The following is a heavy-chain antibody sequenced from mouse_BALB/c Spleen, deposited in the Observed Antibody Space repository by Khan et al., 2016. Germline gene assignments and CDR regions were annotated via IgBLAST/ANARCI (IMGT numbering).Heavy chain of an antibody. J-gene: IGHJ4*01. Sequence: EVELVESGGGLVKPGGSLKLSCAASGFTFSDYYMYWVRQTPEKRLEWVATISDGGSYTYYPDSVKGRFTISRDNAKNNLYLQMRSMKYEDTAMYYCARDKEVRRRTEPYAMDYWGQGTSVTVSS. CDR3: ARDKEVRRRTEPYAMDY. V-gene: IGHV5-4*02. CDR2: ISDGGSYT. CDR1: GFTFSDYY. D-gene: IGHD2-14*01.